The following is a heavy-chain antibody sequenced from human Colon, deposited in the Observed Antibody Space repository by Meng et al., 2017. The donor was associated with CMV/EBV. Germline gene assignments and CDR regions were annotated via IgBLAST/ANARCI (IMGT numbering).Heavy chain of an antibody. V-gene: IGHV4-4*07. D-gene: IGHD3-10*01. Sequence: QGPGPRLLKAPETLSLTCPCSGDSTKNYYWTWLRQPAGKGLEWLGRIHYSGGTDDNPSLKSRVTLSIDTSKNQLSLKIYSVTAADTAVYYCARAGARGVPVDLWGQGTLVTVSS. J-gene: IGHJ4*02. CDR3: ARAGARGVPVDL. CDR1: GDSTKNYY. CDR2: IHYSGGT.